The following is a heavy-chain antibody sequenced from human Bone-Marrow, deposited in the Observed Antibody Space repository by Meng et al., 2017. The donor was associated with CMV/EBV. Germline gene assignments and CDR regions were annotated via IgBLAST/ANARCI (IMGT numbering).Heavy chain of an antibody. CDR2: INHSVST. J-gene: IGHJ6*02. D-gene: IGHD2-2*01. CDR3: ARRGASIVVVPAARQRGYYYGMDV. Sequence: SQTLSLTCAVYGGSFSGYYWSWIRQPPGKGLEWIGEINHSVSTNYNPSLKSRVTISVDTSKNQFSLKLSSVTAADTAVYYCARRGASIVVVPAARQRGYYYGMDVWGQGTTVTVSS. CDR1: GGSFSGYY. V-gene: IGHV4-34*01.